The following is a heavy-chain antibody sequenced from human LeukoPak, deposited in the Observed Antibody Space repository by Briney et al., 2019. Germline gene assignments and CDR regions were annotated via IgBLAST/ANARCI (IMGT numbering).Heavy chain of an antibody. Sequence: GGSLRLSCAASGFTFSSYSMNWVRQAPGKGLEWVSYISSSSSTIYYADSVKGRFTISRDNAKNSLYLQMSSLRAEDTAVYYCARDHYYGSGQPFDYWGQGTLVTVSS. J-gene: IGHJ4*02. D-gene: IGHD3-10*01. CDR1: GFTFSSYS. CDR2: ISSSSSTI. V-gene: IGHV3-48*04. CDR3: ARDHYYGSGQPFDY.